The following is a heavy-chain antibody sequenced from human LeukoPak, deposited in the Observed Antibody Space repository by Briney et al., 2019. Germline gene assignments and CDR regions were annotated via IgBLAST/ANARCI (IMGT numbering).Heavy chain of an antibody. CDR3: VRNLAVAGTCFDS. Sequence: PGGSLRLSCAASGFTFSSYAMSWVRQAPGTGLEWVANIKQDGSDRNYVTSVRGRFTISRDNAESSLYPQMNSLRVEDTAVYYCVRNLAVAGTCFDSWGQGTLVTVSS. CDR1: GFTFSSYA. CDR2: IKQDGSDR. D-gene: IGHD6-19*01. J-gene: IGHJ4*02. V-gene: IGHV3-7*03.